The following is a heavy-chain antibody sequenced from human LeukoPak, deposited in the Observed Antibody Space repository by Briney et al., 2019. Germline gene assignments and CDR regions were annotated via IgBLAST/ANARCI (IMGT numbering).Heavy chain of an antibody. J-gene: IGHJ4*02. CDR2: MNPYSGNT. CDR1: GYTFSSYD. D-gene: IGHD7-27*01. CDR3: ARDDWGSGY. Sequence: ASVKVSCTASGYTFSSYDIHWVRQATGQGLEWMGWMNPYSGNTVYGRKFQGRVTMTRDTSISTAYMELSSLTSGDTAVYYCARDDWGSGYWGQGTLVTVSS. V-gene: IGHV1-8*01.